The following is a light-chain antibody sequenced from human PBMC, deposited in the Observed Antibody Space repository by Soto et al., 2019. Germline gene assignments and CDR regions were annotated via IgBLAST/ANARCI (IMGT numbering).Light chain of an antibody. CDR2: GAS. Sequence: EIVMTQSPATLSVSPGERVILSCRASQSVSDNLAWYQQKPGQAPRLLIYGASTRATTIPARFSGSGSGTEITLTISSLQSEDFAVYYCQQSNNWPYTFGHGTNLDIK. CDR1: QSVSDN. J-gene: IGKJ2*01. CDR3: QQSNNWPYT. V-gene: IGKV3-15*01.